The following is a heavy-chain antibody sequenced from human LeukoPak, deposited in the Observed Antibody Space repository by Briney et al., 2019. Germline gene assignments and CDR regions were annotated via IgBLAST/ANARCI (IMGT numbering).Heavy chain of an antibody. Sequence: SQTLSLTCTVSGGSISSGSYYWSWIRQPAGKGLEWIGRIYTSGSTNYNPSLKSRVTISVDTSKNQFSLKLSSVTAAGTAVYYCARDLSIAVHAFDIWGQGTMVTVSS. D-gene: IGHD6-19*01. CDR3: ARDLSIAVHAFDI. V-gene: IGHV4-61*02. CDR1: GGSISSGSYY. CDR2: IYTSGST. J-gene: IGHJ3*02.